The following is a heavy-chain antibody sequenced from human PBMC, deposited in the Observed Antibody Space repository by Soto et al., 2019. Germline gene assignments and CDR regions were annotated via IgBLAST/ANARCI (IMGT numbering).Heavy chain of an antibody. CDR2: IYSNGNT. D-gene: IGHD5-12*01. CDR1: GDSIDNYY. J-gene: IGHJ4*02. CDR3: ARGGAVATTAHFDY. V-gene: IGHV4-4*07. Sequence: SETLSLTCTVSGDSIDNYYWSWMRLPAGKGLEWIGRIYSNGNTYYNPSLKSRVSMSVDTSKNQFSLILKTVTAADTAVYYCARGGAVATTAHFDYWGQGTLVTVSS.